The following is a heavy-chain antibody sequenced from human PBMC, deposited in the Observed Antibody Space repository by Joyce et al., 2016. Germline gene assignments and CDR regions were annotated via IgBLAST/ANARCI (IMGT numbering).Heavy chain of an antibody. CDR3: ARENGLGYCSSANCYFDY. D-gene: IGHD2-2*01. V-gene: IGHV1-2*02. Sequence: QVQLVHSGAEVKKPGASVKVSCKASGYTFSDYYMHWVRQAPGQGLEWMGWIKPNSGATKYAQMFQGRVTMTRDRAINTTYMELSGLTSDDTAVYYCARENGLGYCSSANCYFDYWGQGTLVTVSS. CDR1: GYTFSDYY. CDR2: IKPNSGAT. J-gene: IGHJ4*02.